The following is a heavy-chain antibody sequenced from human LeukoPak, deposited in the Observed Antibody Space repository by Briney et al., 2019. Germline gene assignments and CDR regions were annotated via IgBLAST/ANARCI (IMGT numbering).Heavy chain of an antibody. CDR1: GFTFSSYS. CDR3: ARDLKYSGYDSDY. Sequence: GGSLRLSCAASGFTFSSYSMNWVRQAPGKGLEWVSSISSSSSYIYYADSVKGRFTISRDNAKNSLYLQMNSLRADDTAVYYCARDLKYSGYDSDYWGQGTLVTVSS. D-gene: IGHD5-12*01. V-gene: IGHV3-21*01. J-gene: IGHJ4*02. CDR2: ISSSSSYI.